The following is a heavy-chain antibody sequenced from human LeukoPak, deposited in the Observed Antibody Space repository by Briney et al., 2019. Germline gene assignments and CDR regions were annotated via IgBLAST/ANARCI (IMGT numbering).Heavy chain of an antibody. V-gene: IGHV3-30*03. CDR2: ISYDGSNK. CDR1: RFTFSSYG. J-gene: IGHJ4*02. D-gene: IGHD4-11*01. CDR3: ARSGGLQKFDY. Sequence: GGSLRLSCAASRFTFSSYGMHWVRQAPGKGLEWVAVISYDGSNKYYADSVKGRFTISRDNSKNTLYLQMNSLRAEDTAVYYCARSGGLQKFDYWGQGTLVTVSS.